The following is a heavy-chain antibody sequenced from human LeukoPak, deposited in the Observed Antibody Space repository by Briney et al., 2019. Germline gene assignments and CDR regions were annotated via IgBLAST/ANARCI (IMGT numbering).Heavy chain of an antibody. CDR1: GYIFTNYA. D-gene: IGHD4-17*01. Sequence: ASAKLSCKASGYIFTNYAIHWVRHAHGQGLELMGWINPYNGNTNYAQKFQGRVTMTTVTSTSTAYMEVTSLRSGDTAVYYCARAVSVTTPYFDYWGQGSLVTVSS. CDR3: ARAVSVTTPYFDY. V-gene: IGHV1-18*01. CDR2: INPYNGNT. J-gene: IGHJ4*02.